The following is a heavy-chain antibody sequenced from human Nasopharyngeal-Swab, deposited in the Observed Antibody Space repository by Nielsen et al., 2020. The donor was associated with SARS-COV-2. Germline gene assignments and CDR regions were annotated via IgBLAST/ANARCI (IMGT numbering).Heavy chain of an antibody. CDR2: IYSSGSI. CDR1: GFNVSNNY. Sequence: GGSLRLSCAASGFNVSNNYMTWVRQAPGTGLEWVSIIYSSGSIYHADSVKGRFIISRDTSKNTLSLRMNSLRAEDTAVYYCASAVTGPLYWGQGTLVTVSS. D-gene: IGHD4-11*01. CDR3: ASAVTGPLY. V-gene: IGHV3-53*01. J-gene: IGHJ1*01.